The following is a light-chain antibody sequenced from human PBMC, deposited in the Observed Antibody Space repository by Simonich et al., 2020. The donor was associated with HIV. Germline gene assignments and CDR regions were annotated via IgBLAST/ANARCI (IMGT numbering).Light chain of an antibody. CDR3: QSYDSSNQV. Sequence: NFMLTQPHSVSESPGKTVTISCTRSRGSIASNYVQWYQQRPGRAPTTVIYEDNQRPSGGPARFSGSIDSSSNAASLTISGLKTEDEADYYCQSYDSSNQVFGGGTKLTVL. V-gene: IGLV6-57*03. J-gene: IGLJ3*02. CDR1: RGSIASNY. CDR2: EDN.